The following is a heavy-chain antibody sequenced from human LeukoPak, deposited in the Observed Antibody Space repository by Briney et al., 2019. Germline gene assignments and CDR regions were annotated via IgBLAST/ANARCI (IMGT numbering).Heavy chain of an antibody. CDR3: VRDRSLGSQYYYYIDV. CDR1: GFTFSSYA. CDR2: ISGSGGST. J-gene: IGHJ6*03. Sequence: GGSLRLSCAASGFTFSSYAMSWVRQAPGKGLEWVSAISGSGGSTYYADSVRGRFTVSRDNAKNSLYLQMNSLTAEDTAVYYCVRDRSLGSQYYYYIDVWGKGATVTVSS. D-gene: IGHD2/OR15-2a*01. V-gene: IGHV3-23*01.